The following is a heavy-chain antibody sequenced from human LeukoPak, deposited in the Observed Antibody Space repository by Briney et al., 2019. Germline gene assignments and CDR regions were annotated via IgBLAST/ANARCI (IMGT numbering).Heavy chain of an antibody. CDR1: GFTFSTYA. CDR3: AREGPGSGSYYFDY. CDR2: ISYDGSNK. V-gene: IGHV3-30-3*01. J-gene: IGHJ4*02. D-gene: IGHD6-19*01. Sequence: GGSLRLSCAASGFTFSTYAMHWVRQAPGKGLEWVAFISYDGSNKYYADSVKGRFTISRDNSKNTLYLQMNSLRAEDTAVYYCAREGPGSGSYYFDYWGQGTLVTVSS.